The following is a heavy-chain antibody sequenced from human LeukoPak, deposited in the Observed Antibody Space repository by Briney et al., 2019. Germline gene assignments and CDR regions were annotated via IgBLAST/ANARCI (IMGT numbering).Heavy chain of an antibody. Sequence: ASVKVSCKVSGYTLTELSMHWVRQAPGKGLEWMGGFDPEDGETIYAQKFQGRVTMTEDTSTDTAYMELSSLRSEDTAVYYCATARTVLLARGEPPTAWGQGTLVTVSS. CDR2: FDPEDGET. CDR1: GYTLTELS. D-gene: IGHD3-10*01. J-gene: IGHJ5*02. V-gene: IGHV1-24*01. CDR3: ATARTVLLARGEPPTA.